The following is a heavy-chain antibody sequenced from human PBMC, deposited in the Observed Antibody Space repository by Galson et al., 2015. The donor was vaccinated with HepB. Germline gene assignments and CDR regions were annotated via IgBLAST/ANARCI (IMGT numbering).Heavy chain of an antibody. D-gene: IGHD3-10*01. V-gene: IGHV1-18*04. CDR1: GYPFTSYG. CDR2: ISAYNGNT. J-gene: IGHJ4*02. CDR3: ARDQNMGVSPFDY. Sequence: SVKVSCKASGYPFTSYGITWVRQAPGQGLEWMGWISAYNGNTKYAQKFQGRVTMTTDTSSSTLYMELRSLRSDDTAMYYCARDQNMGVSPFDYWGQGTLVTVSS.